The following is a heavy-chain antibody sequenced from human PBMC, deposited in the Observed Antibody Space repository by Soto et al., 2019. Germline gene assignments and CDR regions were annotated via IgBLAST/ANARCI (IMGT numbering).Heavy chain of an antibody. CDR2: IKRDGSAS. J-gene: IGHJ3*01. CDR3: ARDKGREILASAFDL. D-gene: IGHD5-12*01. Sequence: GGSLRLSWAASGFSFTSHWMSWVRQAPGKGLEWVATIKRDGSASYYLGSVKGRFTISRDNANDSLFLEMTSLRAEDTAVYYCARDKGREILASAFDLWGQGTKVTV. CDR1: GFSFTSHW. V-gene: IGHV3-7*01.